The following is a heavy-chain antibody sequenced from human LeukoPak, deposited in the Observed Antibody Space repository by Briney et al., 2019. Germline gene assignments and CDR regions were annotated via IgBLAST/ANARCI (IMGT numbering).Heavy chain of an antibody. V-gene: IGHV1-69*05. CDR1: GGTFSSYA. CDR2: IIPIFGTA. D-gene: IGHD1-20*01. J-gene: IGHJ4*02. CDR3: ASGRWAYNWNPPFDY. Sequence: SVKVSCKASGGTFSSYAISWVRQAPGQGLEWMGRIIPIFGTANYAQKFQGRVTITTDESTSTAYVELSSLRSEDTAVYYCASGRWAYNWNPPFDYWGQGTLVTVSS.